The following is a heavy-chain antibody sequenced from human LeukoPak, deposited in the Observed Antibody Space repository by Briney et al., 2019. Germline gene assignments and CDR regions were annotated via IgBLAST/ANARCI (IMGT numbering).Heavy chain of an antibody. V-gene: IGHV4-59*01. CDR1: GGSISSYY. J-gene: IGHJ4*02. CDR3: ARVLSGSYELDY. D-gene: IGHD1-26*01. Sequence: SETLSLTCTVSGGSISSYYWSWIRQPPGKGLEWIGYIYYSGSTNYSPSLKSRVTISVDTSKNQFSLKLSSVTAADTAVYYCARVLSGSYELDYWGQGTLVTVSS. CDR2: IYYSGST.